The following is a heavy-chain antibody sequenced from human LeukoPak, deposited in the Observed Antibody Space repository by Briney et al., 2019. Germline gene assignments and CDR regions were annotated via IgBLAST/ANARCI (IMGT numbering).Heavy chain of an antibody. D-gene: IGHD1-7*01. J-gene: IGHJ4*02. CDR1: GGSFSGYY. V-gene: IGHV4-34*01. Sequence: SETLSLTCAVYGGSFSGYYWWWLRQPPGGGVEGIGDINHSGSTKYNPSRKSRVTISVDTSKNQFTLKLSSWTAADTAVYYWARELELLYLVYFDYWGQGTLVTVSS. CDR3: ARELELLYLVYFDY. CDR2: INHSGST.